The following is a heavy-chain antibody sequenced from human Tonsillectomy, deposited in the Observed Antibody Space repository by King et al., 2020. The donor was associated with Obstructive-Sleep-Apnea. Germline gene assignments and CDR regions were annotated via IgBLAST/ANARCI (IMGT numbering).Heavy chain of an antibody. CDR2: ICYDGSNK. V-gene: IGHV3-33*01. Sequence: VQLVESGGGVVQPGRSLRLSCAASGFTFSSYGMHWVRQAPGKGLEWVAGICYDGSNKYYADSVKGRFTISRDNSQNTLYLQMNRLRAEDTAVYYCARDGSYYYDSSGYSDYWGQGTLVTVSS. D-gene: IGHD3-22*01. CDR3: ARDGSYYYDSSGYSDY. CDR1: GFTFSSYG. J-gene: IGHJ4*02.